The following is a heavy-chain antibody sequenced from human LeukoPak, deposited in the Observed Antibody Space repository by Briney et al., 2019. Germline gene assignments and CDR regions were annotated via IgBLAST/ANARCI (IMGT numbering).Heavy chain of an antibody. V-gene: IGHV3-30*03. CDR1: GFTFSSYS. CDR3: ARSLISGYGPDWYFDL. J-gene: IGHJ2*01. CDR2: ISYDGSNK. Sequence: PGGSLRLSCAASGFTFSSYSMNWVRQAPGKGLECVAGISYDGSNKDYPDSVKGRFTISRDMSNNNVYLQMNSLRVEDTAVYYCARSLISGYGPDWYFDLWGRGALVTVSS. D-gene: IGHD5-12*01.